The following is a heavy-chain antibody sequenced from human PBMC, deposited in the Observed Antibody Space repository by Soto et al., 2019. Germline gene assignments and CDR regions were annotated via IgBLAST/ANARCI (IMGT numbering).Heavy chain of an antibody. D-gene: IGHD3-9*01. CDR2: IYYSGST. Sequence: SETLSLTCTVSGGSISSYYWSWIRQPPGKGLEWIGYIYYSGSTNYNPSLKSRVTISADTSKNQFSLKLSSVTAADTAVYYCARGAPLRYFDWLLGSWFDPWGQGTLVTVS. V-gene: IGHV4-59*01. CDR1: GGSISSYY. CDR3: ARGAPLRYFDWLLGSWFDP. J-gene: IGHJ5*02.